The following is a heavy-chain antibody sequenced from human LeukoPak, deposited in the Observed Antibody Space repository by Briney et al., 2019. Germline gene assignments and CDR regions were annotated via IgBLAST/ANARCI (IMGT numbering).Heavy chain of an antibody. Sequence: GGPLRLSCAASGFTFSSYAMSWVRQAPGKGLEWVSAISGSGGSTYYADSVKGRFTISRDNSKNTLYLQMNSLRAEDTAVYYCAKVRWEAVAVYFDYWGQGTLVTVSS. V-gene: IGHV3-23*01. CDR3: AKVRWEAVAVYFDY. J-gene: IGHJ4*02. D-gene: IGHD6-19*01. CDR1: GFTFSSYA. CDR2: ISGSGGST.